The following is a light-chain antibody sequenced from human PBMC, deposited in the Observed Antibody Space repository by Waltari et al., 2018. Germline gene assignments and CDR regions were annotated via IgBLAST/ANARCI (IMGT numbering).Light chain of an antibody. J-gene: IGLJ2*01. CDR1: SLRTYY. CDR2: DKN. V-gene: IGLV3-19*01. Sequence: SSELTPDPAVSVAMGQTVRITCQGDSLRTYYASWYQQRPGQAPILVIYDKNNRPPGVPDRVSGSSSQKTGALTITGAQAEDEASYYCHSRDASGVAGSFGGGTKLTVL. CDR3: HSRDASGVAGS.